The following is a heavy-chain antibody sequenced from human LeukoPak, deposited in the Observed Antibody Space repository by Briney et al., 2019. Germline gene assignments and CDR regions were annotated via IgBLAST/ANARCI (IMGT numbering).Heavy chain of an antibody. J-gene: IGHJ3*02. CDR2: IYYSGST. CDR3: ARHPDHDYSNDGAFDI. V-gene: IGHV4-39*01. D-gene: IGHD4-11*01. Sequence: SETLSLTCTVSGVSISSSSYYWGWIRQPPGKGPEWIGSIYYSGSTYYNPSLKGRVNISVDTSKNQFSLKLSSVTAADTAVYYCARHPDHDYSNDGAFDIWGQGTMVTVSS. CDR1: GVSISSSSYY.